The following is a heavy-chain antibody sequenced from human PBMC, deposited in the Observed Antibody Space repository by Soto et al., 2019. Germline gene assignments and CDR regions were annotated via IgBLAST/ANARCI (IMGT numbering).Heavy chain of an antibody. V-gene: IGHV2-5*02. D-gene: IGHD2-21*02. CDR1: GFSLSTIGVG. Sequence: QITLKESGPTLVKPTQTLTLTCTFSGFSLSTIGVGVGWIRQPPGKALEWLALIYWDDDKRYSPSLKSRLTVTKDTSQTQVVLTMTKMDPVDTATYYCVQSRCGGDCLQSYSSHAYYGLDVGGQGTTVTVSS. CDR3: VQSRCGGDCLQSYSSHAYYGLDV. J-gene: IGHJ6*02. CDR2: IYWDDDK.